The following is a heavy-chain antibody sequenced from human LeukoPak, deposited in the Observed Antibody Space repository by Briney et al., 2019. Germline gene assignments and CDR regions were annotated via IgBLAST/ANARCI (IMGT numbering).Heavy chain of an antibody. CDR2: ISGSGGST. J-gene: IGHJ4*02. CDR3: AKDGTRRFDY. CDR1: GFTFSSYA. V-gene: IGHV3-23*01. Sequence: GGSLSLSCAASGFTFSSYAMSWVRQAPGKGLEWVSAISGSGGSTYYADSVKGRFTIYRDNSKNTLYLQMNSLRAEDTAVYYCAKDGTRRFDYWGQGTLVTVSS. D-gene: IGHD1-7*01.